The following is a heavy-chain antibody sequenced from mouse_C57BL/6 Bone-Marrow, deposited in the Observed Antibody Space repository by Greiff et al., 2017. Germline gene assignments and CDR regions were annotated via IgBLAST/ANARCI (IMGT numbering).Heavy chain of an antibody. CDR1: GYSFTNYL. CDR2: INPGSGGT. D-gene: IGHD1-1*01. V-gene: IGHV1-54*01. Sequence: VQLQQSGAELVRPGTSVKVSCKASGYSFTNYLIEWVKQRPGQGLEWIGVINPGSGGTNYNEKVKGKATLTADKSSSTAYMQLSSLTSEDSAVYFSTLSRGFLRQFAYLVPFTLLTLSA. J-gene: IGHJ3*01. CDR3: TLSRGFLRQFAY.